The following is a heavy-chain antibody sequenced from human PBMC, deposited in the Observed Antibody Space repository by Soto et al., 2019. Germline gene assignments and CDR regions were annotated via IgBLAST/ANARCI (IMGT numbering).Heavy chain of an antibody. V-gene: IGHV4-31*03. CDR2: IYYSGST. J-gene: IGHJ6*02. CDR3: ARDRGSGSYSYGMDV. D-gene: IGHD3-10*01. Sequence: QVQLQESGPGLVKPSQTLSLTCTVSGGSISSGGYYWSWIRQHPGKGLEWIGYIYYSGSTYYNPSLKSRVTISVDTSKNQFSLKLSSVTAADTAVYYCARDRGSGSYSYGMDVWGQGTTVTVSS. CDR1: GGSISSGGYY.